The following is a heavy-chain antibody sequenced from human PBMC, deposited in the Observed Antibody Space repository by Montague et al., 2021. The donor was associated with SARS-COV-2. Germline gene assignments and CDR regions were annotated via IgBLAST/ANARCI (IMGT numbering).Heavy chain of an antibody. CDR1: GDPTSSAGYF. CDR2: VYYTGST. J-gene: IGHJ4*02. CDR3: AGDRYGHFDY. Sequence: TLSLTCSVSGDPTSSAGYFWTWLRPHPTEGLEWIGYVYYTGSTNYNPSLKSRVSMSIATSRNQFSLKMSSVTAAATAVYYCAGDRYGHFDYWGQGTLVTVSS. V-gene: IGHV4-31*03. D-gene: IGHD5-18*01.